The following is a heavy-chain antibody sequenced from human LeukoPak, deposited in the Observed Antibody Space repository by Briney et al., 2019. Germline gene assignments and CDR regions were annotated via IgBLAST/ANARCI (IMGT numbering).Heavy chain of an antibody. V-gene: IGHV3-11*06. D-gene: IGHD3-22*01. Sequence: PSETLSLTCTVSGGSISSSIYYWGWIRQPPGKGLEWVSYITNSGNSKSYADSVKGRFTISRDNTKNSLYLQMNGLRAEDTAVYYCARTRSSGYLTFDYWGQGILVTVSS. CDR2: ITNSGNSK. CDR1: GGSISSSIYY. J-gene: IGHJ4*02. CDR3: ARTRSSGYLTFDY.